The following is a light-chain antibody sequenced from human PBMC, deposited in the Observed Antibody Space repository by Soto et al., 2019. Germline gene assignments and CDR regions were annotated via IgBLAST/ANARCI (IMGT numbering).Light chain of an antibody. J-gene: IGLJ1*01. Sequence: QSALTQPASVSGSPGQSITISCTGTSSDVGGYDYVSWYQHHPGKAPKLMIYDVSNRPSGVSSLFSGSKSDNTASLTIYGLQAEDEADYYCSSYTKNSPYVFGTGTKLTVL. V-gene: IGLV2-14*01. CDR2: DVS. CDR1: SSDVGGYDY. CDR3: SSYTKNSPYV.